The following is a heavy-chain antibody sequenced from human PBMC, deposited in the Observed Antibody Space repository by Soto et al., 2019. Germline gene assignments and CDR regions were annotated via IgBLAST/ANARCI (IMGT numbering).Heavy chain of an antibody. J-gene: IGHJ6*02. V-gene: IGHV1-18*01. Sequence: ASVKVSCKASGYTFTSYGISWVRQAPGQGLEWMGWISAYNGNTNYAQKLQGRVTMTTDTSTSTAYMELRSLRSDDTAVYYCARDVIGLSDDYYYYGMDVWGQGTTVTVS. CDR1: GYTFTSYG. CDR3: ARDVIGLSDDYYYYGMDV. CDR2: ISAYNGNT. D-gene: IGHD3-22*01.